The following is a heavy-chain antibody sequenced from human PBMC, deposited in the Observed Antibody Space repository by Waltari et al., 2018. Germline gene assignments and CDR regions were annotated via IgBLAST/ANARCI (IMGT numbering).Heavy chain of an antibody. D-gene: IGHD1-26*01. J-gene: IGHJ4*02. Sequence: QVQLQQWGAGLLRPSETLTLTCAVYGVPFRGYYWSWLRQSPGRGLEWIGEMNYSGSATYSPSLKSRVSMSVDTSKNQVSLRLSSVTAADTAVYYCASYDYSGFYFEYWGQGVQVTVSS. CDR2: MNYSGSA. CDR1: GVPFRGYY. V-gene: IGHV4-34*01. CDR3: ASYDYSGFYFEY.